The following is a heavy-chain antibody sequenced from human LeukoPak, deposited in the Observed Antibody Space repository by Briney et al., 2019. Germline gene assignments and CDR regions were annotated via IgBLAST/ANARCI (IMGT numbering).Heavy chain of an antibody. V-gene: IGHV4-61*03. CDR2: IYYTGST. J-gene: IGHJ6*03. CDR3: ARLSGSPLSKYYYHMDV. D-gene: IGHD5/OR15-5a*01. CDR1: GYSDSSGYY. Sequence: SETLSLTCTVSGYSDSSGYYWGWIRQPPGKGLEWIGYIYYTGSTNYNPSLKSRVTISVDTSKNHLSLRLNSVTAADTAVYYCARLSGSPLSKYYYHMDVWGKGTTATVS.